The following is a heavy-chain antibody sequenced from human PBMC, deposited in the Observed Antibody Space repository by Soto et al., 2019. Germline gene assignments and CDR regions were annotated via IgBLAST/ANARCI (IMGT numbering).Heavy chain of an antibody. CDR2: ISGSGGST. CDR3: AKDVVRGKRTNWFDP. Sequence: GGSLRLSCAASGFTFSSYAMSWVRQAPGKGLEWVSAISGSGGSTYYADSVKGRFTITRDNSKNTLYLQMNSLRAEDTAVYYCAKDVVRGKRTNWFDPWGQGTLVTVSS. CDR1: GFTFSSYA. D-gene: IGHD3-10*01. J-gene: IGHJ5*02. V-gene: IGHV3-23*01.